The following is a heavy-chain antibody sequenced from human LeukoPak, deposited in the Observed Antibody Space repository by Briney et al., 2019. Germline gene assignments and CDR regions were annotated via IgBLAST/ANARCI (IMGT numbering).Heavy chain of an antibody. D-gene: IGHD6-13*01. Sequence: PSETLSLTCTVSGGSISSYYWSWIRQPPGKGLEWIGYIYYSGSTNYNPSLKSRVTISVDTSKNQFSLKLSSVTAADTAVYYCARSTDSSNPGDFDYWGQGTLVTVSS. CDR2: IYYSGST. J-gene: IGHJ4*02. V-gene: IGHV4-59*01. CDR3: ARSTDSSNPGDFDY. CDR1: GGSISSYY.